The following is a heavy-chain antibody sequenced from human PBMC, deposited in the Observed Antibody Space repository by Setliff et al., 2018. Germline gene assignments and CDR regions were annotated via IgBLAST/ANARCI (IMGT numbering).Heavy chain of an antibody. CDR3: ARHGLQFLEWLSAFDY. Sequence: LSLTCAVSGYSLSSGYYWGWIRQPPGKGLEWIGNIYHSGITYYNPSLKSPFTISVDTSKNQFSLKLTSVTAADTAVYYCARHGLQFLEWLSAFDYWGQGTLVTVSS. CDR1: GYSLSSGYY. CDR2: IYHSGIT. J-gene: IGHJ4*02. V-gene: IGHV4-38-2*01. D-gene: IGHD3-3*01.